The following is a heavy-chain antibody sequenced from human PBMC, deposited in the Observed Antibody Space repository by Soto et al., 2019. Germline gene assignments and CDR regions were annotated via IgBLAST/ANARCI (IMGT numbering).Heavy chain of an antibody. CDR1: GGSISSYY. J-gene: IGHJ4*02. D-gene: IGHD3-10*01. CDR2: IYYSGST. Sequence: SEPKRHPCTVAGGSISSYYGSWIRQPPGKGLEWIGYIYYSGSTNYNPSLKSRVTISVDTSKNQFSLKLSSVTAADTAVYYCARDSEGFDYWGQGTLVTVSS. V-gene: IGHV4-59*01. CDR3: ARDSEGFDY.